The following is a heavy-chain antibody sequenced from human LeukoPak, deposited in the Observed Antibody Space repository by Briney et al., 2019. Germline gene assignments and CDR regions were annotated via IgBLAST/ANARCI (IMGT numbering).Heavy chain of an antibody. Sequence: ASVKVSCKASGYTFTSYAMNWVRQAPGQGLEWMGWINTNTGNPTYAQGFTGRFVFSLDTFVSTAYLQISSLKAEDTAVYYCARRAPFSSTQYFQHWGQGTLVTVSS. CDR2: INTNTGNP. D-gene: IGHD2/OR15-2a*01. CDR1: GYTFTSYA. CDR3: ARRAPFSSTQYFQH. V-gene: IGHV7-4-1*02. J-gene: IGHJ1*01.